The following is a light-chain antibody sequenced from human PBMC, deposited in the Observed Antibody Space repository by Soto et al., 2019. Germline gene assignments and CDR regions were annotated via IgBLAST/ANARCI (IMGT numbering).Light chain of an antibody. Sequence: DIQLTQSPSFLSASVGDRVTITCRASQGISSYLAWYQQKPGKAPNLLIYAESTLQSGVPSRFSGSGSGTDFTLTISSLQPEDSATYHCQQLDTYPLTFGGGTKVEIK. CDR1: QGISSY. CDR3: QQLDTYPLT. V-gene: IGKV1-9*01. CDR2: AES. J-gene: IGKJ4*01.